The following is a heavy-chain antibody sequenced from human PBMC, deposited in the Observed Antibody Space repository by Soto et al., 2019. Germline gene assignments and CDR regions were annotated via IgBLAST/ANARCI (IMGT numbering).Heavy chain of an antibody. Sequence: ASVKVSCKASGYTFTGYYIHWVRQAPGQGLEWVGWINPKTGATNFAQRFQGRVTMTRDASITTAYMDLSSLTSDDTATYYCAKTYDGSGQPSHWFGPWGQGTPVTVSS. D-gene: IGHD3-22*01. CDR2: INPKTGAT. CDR3: AKTYDGSGQPSHWFGP. CDR1: GYTFTGYY. V-gene: IGHV1-2*02. J-gene: IGHJ5*02.